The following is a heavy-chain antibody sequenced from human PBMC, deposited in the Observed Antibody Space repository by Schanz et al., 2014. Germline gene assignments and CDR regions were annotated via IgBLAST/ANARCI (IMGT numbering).Heavy chain of an antibody. V-gene: IGHV3-23*01. Sequence: EVQLLESGGGLVQPGGSLRLSCAASGFTFGDYAMNWVRQARGKGLEWVSAMNESHSTIYYADSVKGRFTISRDNSKNSLYLQMNGLRAEDTAVYYCARVALPGYSSPRDAFDIWGQGTMXTVSS. CDR1: GFTFGDYA. CDR3: ARVALPGYSSPRDAFDI. D-gene: IGHD5-18*01. CDR2: MNESHSTI. J-gene: IGHJ3*02.